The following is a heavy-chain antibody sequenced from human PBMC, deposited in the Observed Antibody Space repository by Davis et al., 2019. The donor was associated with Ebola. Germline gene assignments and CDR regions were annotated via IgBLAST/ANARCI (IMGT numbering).Heavy chain of an antibody. Sequence: MPSETLSLTCTVSGGSISSYYLSWIRQPPGKGLEWIGYIYYSGSTNYNPSLKSRVTISVDKSKNQFSLKLNSVTAADTAVYYCATYYDFWSGHYGMDVWGQGTTVTVSS. CDR2: IYYSGST. V-gene: IGHV4-59*01. J-gene: IGHJ6*02. D-gene: IGHD3-3*01. CDR3: ATYYDFWSGHYGMDV. CDR1: GGSISSYY.